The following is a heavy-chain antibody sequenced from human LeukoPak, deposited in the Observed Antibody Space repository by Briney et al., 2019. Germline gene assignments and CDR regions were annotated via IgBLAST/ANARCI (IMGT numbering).Heavy chain of an antibody. J-gene: IGHJ4*02. Sequence: SETLSLTCTVSGGSISSSSYYWGWIRQPPGKGLEWIGEINHSGSTNYNPSLKSRVTISVDTSKNQFSLKLSSVTAADTAVYYCASIRSDYWGQGTLVTVSS. CDR1: GGSISSSSYY. CDR2: INHSGST. V-gene: IGHV4-39*07. D-gene: IGHD2-2*02. CDR3: ASIRSDY.